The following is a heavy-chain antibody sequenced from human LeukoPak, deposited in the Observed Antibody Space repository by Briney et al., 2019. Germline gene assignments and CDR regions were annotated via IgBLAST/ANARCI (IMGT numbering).Heavy chain of an antibody. CDR2: IIPIFGTA. V-gene: IGHV1-69*05. CDR1: GGTFSSYA. Sequence: SVKVSCKASGGTFSSYAISWVRQAPGQGLEWMGRIIPIFGTANYAQKFQGRVTITTDESTSTAYMELSSLRSEDTAVYYCARSSWELQYYYYYYMDVWGKGTTVTVSS. J-gene: IGHJ6*03. CDR3: ARSSWELQYYYYYYMDV. D-gene: IGHD1-26*01.